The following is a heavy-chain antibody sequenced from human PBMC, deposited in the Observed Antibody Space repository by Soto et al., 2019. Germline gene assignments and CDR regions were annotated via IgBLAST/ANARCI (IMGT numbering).Heavy chain of an antibody. V-gene: IGHV1-69*13. D-gene: IGHD2-2*02. CDR1: GGTFSSYA. CDR2: IIPIFGTA. Sequence: SVKVSCKASGGTFSSYAISWVRQAPGQGLEWMGGIIPIFGTANYAQKFQGRVTITADESTSTAYMELSSLRSEDTAVYYWARQYCSSTSCYTPNWFDPWGQGTLVTVSS. CDR3: ARQYCSSTSCYTPNWFDP. J-gene: IGHJ5*02.